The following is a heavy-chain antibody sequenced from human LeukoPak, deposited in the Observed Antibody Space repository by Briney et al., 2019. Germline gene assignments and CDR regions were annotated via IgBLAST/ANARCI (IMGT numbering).Heavy chain of an antibody. CDR3: TRSTVIADSFDY. V-gene: IGHV3-49*04. D-gene: IGHD4-17*01. CDR2: IRSQGYGGAP. CDR1: GFTFGDFA. J-gene: IGHJ4*02. Sequence: SGGSLRLSCTASGFTFGDFAMSWVRQAPGKGLEWVGFIRSQGYGGAPEYAASVKGRFSIARDDSKSIAYLQMSSLKVEDTGLYYCTRSTVIADSFDYWGQGILVTVSS.